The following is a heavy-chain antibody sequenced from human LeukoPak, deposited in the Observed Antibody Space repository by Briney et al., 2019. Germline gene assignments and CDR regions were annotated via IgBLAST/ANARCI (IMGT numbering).Heavy chain of an antibody. CDR1: GGSINNYY. Sequence: ETLSLTCSVSGGSINNYYWSWIRHPPGRGLEWSAYNYYSGSTNYNPPLKSRVTISVDTSKNQFSLMLSSVTAADAAAYYCARHNARLRGWIGEVDFWGQGALVTVSS. D-gene: IGHD3-10*01. CDR3: ARHNARLRGWIGEVDF. V-gene: IGHV4-59*08. J-gene: IGHJ4*02. CDR2: NYYSGST.